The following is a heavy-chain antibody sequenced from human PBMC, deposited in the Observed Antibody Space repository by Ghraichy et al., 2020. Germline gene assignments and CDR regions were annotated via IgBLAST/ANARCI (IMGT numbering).Heavy chain of an antibody. J-gene: IGHJ4*02. Sequence: GESLNISCAASGFTFSSYAMSWVRQAPGKGLEWVSAISGSGGSTYYADSVKGRFTISRDNSKNTLYLQMNSLRAEDTAVYYCANGNFWSGFGYWGQGTLVTVSS. CDR2: ISGSGGST. V-gene: IGHV3-23*01. CDR1: GFTFSSYA. D-gene: IGHD3-3*01. CDR3: ANGNFWSGFGY.